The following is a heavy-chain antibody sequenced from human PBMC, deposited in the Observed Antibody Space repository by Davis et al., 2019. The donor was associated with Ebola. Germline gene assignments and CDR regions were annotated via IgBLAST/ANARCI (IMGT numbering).Heavy chain of an antibody. Sequence: MPSETLSLTCTVSGGSISSSSYYWGWIRQPPGKGLEWIGEINHSGSTNYNPSLKSRVTISVDTSKNQFSLKLSSVTATDTAAYYCARGSYDFWSGYYGYNWFDPWGQGTLVTVSS. CDR1: GGSISSSSYY. CDR2: INHSGST. D-gene: IGHD3-3*01. V-gene: IGHV4-39*01. CDR3: ARGSYDFWSGYYGYNWFDP. J-gene: IGHJ5*02.